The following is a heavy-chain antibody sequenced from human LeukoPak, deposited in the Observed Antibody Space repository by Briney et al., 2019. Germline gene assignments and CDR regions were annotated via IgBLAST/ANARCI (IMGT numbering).Heavy chain of an antibody. CDR3: ARDLGDRFYFDY. D-gene: IGHD2-21*02. V-gene: IGHV3-33*01. CDR1: AFTSSIYG. Sequence: GTSLRLSCAASAFTSSIYGMHWVRQAPGKGLEWLAVIWFDGSNKYYADSVKGRFTISRDNSKNTLYLQMNSLRAEDTAVYYCARDLGDRFYFDYWGQGTLVTVSS. CDR2: IWFDGSNK. J-gene: IGHJ4*02.